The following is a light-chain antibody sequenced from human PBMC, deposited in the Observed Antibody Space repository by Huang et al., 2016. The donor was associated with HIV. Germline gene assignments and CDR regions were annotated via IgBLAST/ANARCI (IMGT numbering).Light chain of an antibody. J-gene: IGKJ5*01. CDR1: QSISHY. V-gene: IGKV3-11*01. CDR2: DAS. Sequence: EIVLTQSPATLSLSPGEIATLSCRASQSISHYLIWYQQKPGQAPRLLIYDASNRATGIPARFSGRGSGTYFTLTISSLEPEDFAIYYCQQRSNWPPVTFGQGTRLDI. CDR3: QQRSNWPPVT.